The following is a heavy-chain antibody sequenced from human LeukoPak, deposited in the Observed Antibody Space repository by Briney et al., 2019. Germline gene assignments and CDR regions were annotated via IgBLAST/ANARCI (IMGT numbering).Heavy chain of an antibody. D-gene: IGHD6-19*01. Sequence: GGSLRLPCAASGFTFSSYGMSWVRQAPGKGLEWVSYISTTGSSIYYADSVKGRFTISRDNVKNLLYLQMNSLRAEDTAVYYCARVQRGIAVALDYWGQGTLATVSS. J-gene: IGHJ4*02. CDR3: ARVQRGIAVALDY. CDR2: ISTTGSSI. CDR1: GFTFSSYG. V-gene: IGHV3-48*03.